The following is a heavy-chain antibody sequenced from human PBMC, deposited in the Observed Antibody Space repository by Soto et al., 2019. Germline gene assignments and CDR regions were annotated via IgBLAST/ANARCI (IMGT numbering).Heavy chain of an antibody. D-gene: IGHD1-26*01. CDR2: ISGSGGST. J-gene: IGHJ6*02. CDR1: GFTFSSYA. V-gene: IGHV3-23*01. Sequence: EVQLLESGGGLVQPGGSLRLSCAASGFTFSSYAMSWVRQAPGKGLEWVSAISGSGGSTYYADSVKGRFTISRDNSKNTQDLQMNSLSAEDTAVYYCAKDEVGAIYYYYYGMDVWGQGTTVTVSS. CDR3: AKDEVGAIYYYYYGMDV.